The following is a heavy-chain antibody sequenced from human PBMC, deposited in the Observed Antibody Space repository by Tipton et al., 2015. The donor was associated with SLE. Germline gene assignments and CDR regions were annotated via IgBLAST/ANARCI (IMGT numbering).Heavy chain of an antibody. CDR2: IYYSGST. Sequence: TLSLTCTVSGGSISSYYWSWIRQPPGKGLEWIGYIYYSGSTNYNPSLKSRVTIPVDTSKNQFSLKLSPVTAADTAVYYCARWAGPTVNFDYWGQGTLVTVSS. CDR3: ARWAGPTVNFDY. D-gene: IGHD4-11*01. V-gene: IGHV4-59*07. CDR1: GGSISSYY. J-gene: IGHJ4*02.